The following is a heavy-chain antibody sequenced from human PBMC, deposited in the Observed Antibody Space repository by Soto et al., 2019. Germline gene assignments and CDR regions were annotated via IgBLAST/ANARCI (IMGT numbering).Heavy chain of an antibody. CDR3: VRTARQGAVAPHWFDR. D-gene: IGHD2-21*02. CDR2: VYYTGST. V-gene: IGHV4-30-4*01. CDR1: GASIRSTDYY. Sequence: SETLSLTCTVSGASIRSTDYYWSWIRQAPGKGLEWIGYVYYTGSTYYNPSLTSRLTISVDTSKNQFSLKLTSVTAAETAVYYCVRTARQGAVAPHWFDRWGQGTQVTVSS. J-gene: IGHJ5*02.